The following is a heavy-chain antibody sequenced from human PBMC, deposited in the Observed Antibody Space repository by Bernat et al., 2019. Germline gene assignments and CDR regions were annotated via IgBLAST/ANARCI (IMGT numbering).Heavy chain of an antibody. D-gene: IGHD1-7*01. CDR3: AKSATGTTFGSHY. CDR2: ISGNGIDT. CDR1: GFTFSNHA. V-gene: IGHV3-23*01. J-gene: IGHJ4*02. Sequence: EVQLIESGGGLVQPGGSLRLSCAASGFTFSNHAMNWVRQAPGKGLEWVSGISGNGIDTYYADSVKGRFTSSRDNSKNTMYLQLNSLRAEDTAVYYCAKSATGTTFGSHYWGQGTLVTVSS.